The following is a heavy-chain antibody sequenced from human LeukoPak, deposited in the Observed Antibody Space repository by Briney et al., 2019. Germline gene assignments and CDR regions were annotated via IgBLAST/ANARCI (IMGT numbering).Heavy chain of an antibody. J-gene: IGHJ4*02. D-gene: IGHD2-2*01. CDR3: AKSKSTTSSLYYFDY. V-gene: IGHV3-23*01. CDR2: VNSGGGNT. CDR1: GFTFSDYP. Sequence: PGGSLRLSCAAAGFTFSDYPMSWVRQAPGKGLEWVSAVNSGGGNTYYADSVKGRFTISRDNSKSTLFLQMSSLRAEDTAVYYCAKSKSTTSSLYYFDYWARDPWSPSPQ.